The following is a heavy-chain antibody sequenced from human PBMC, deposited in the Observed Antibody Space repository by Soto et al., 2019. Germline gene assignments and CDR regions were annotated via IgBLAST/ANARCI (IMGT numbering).Heavy chain of an antibody. Sequence: SGTRSLTCSVSGVSVTSYHWSWIRQFPGKGLEWIAYTSHTGATNYNPSLESRVTISPDTSRNQFSLNLRSVTAADTAVYYCARVMGDWGTYYYYYGMDVWGQGTTVTVSS. CDR3: ARVMGDWGTYYYYYGMDV. V-gene: IGHV4-59*02. CDR2: TSHTGAT. CDR1: GVSVTSYH. D-gene: IGHD3-16*01. J-gene: IGHJ6*02.